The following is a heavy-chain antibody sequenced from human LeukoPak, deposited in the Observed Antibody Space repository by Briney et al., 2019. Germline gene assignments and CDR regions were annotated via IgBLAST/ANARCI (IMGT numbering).Heavy chain of an antibody. CDR2: ISGSGGST. D-gene: IGHD3-10*01. Sequence: PGGSLRLSCAASGFTFRSYAMSWVRQVPGKGLEWVSSISGSGGSTYYADSVKGRFTISRDNSKNTLYLQMNSLRAEDTAVYYCAKQGSGSYIYSTFDYWGQGTQVTVSS. J-gene: IGHJ4*02. V-gene: IGHV3-23*01. CDR3: AKQGSGSYIYSTFDY. CDR1: GFTFRSYA.